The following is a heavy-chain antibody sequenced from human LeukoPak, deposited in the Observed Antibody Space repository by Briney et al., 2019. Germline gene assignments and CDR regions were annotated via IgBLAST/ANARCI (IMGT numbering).Heavy chain of an antibody. Sequence: GGSLRLSCEASGFTFSSFSMHWVRQAPGKGLEWVSYISGTSVYIDYADSVKGRFSLSRDNAKNSMYLQMNSLRAEDTAVYYCARDYGAFDIWGQGTMVTVSS. CDR2: ISGTSVYI. CDR3: ARDYGAFDI. J-gene: IGHJ3*02. V-gene: IGHV3-21*05. D-gene: IGHD3-10*01. CDR1: GFTFSSFS.